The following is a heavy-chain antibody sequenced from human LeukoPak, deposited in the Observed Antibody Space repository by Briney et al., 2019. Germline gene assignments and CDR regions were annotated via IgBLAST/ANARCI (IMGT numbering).Heavy chain of an antibody. V-gene: IGHV1-69*13. J-gene: IGHJ3*02. CDR1: GYTFTGYY. CDR2: IIPIFGTA. CDR3: ARYSRSENAFDI. D-gene: IGHD6-6*01. Sequence: SVKVSCKASGYTFTGYYMHWVRQAPGQGLEWMGGIIPIFGTANYAQKFQGRVTITADESTSTAYMELSRLRSDDTAVYYCARYSRSENAFDIWGQGTMVTVSS.